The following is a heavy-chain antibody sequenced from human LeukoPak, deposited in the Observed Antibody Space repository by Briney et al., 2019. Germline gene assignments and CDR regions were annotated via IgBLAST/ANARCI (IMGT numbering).Heavy chain of an antibody. D-gene: IGHD6-13*01. CDR1: GYTFTSYG. CDR3: ARDEAAAGTFFGY. CDR2: ISAYSGNT. Sequence: ASVKVSCKASGYTFTSYGISWVRQAPGQGLEWMGWISAYSGNTNYAQKFQGRVTMTTDTSTSTVYMELRSLTSDDTAVYYYARDEAAAGTFFGYWGQGTLVTVSS. V-gene: IGHV1-18*01. J-gene: IGHJ4*02.